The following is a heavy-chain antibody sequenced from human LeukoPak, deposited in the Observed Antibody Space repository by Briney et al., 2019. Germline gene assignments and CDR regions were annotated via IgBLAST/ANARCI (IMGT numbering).Heavy chain of an antibody. D-gene: IGHD2-21*02. Sequence: GASVKVSCKASGGTFSSYAISWVRQAPGQGLEWMGRIIPIFGTANYAQKFQGRVTITTDESTSTAYMELSSLRSEDTAVYYCASSGGGDCYSCGYFDYWGQGTLVTVSS. V-gene: IGHV1-69*05. J-gene: IGHJ4*02. CDR1: GGTFSSYA. CDR2: IIPIFGTA. CDR3: ASSGGGDCYSCGYFDY.